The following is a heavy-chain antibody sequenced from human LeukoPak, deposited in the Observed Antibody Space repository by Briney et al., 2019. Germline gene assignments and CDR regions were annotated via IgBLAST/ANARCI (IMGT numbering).Heavy chain of an antibody. CDR3: APLTGTTSGVDC. V-gene: IGHV3-9*01. Sequence: PGGSLRLSCAASGFTFDDYAMHWVRQAPGKGLEWVSGISWNSGSIGYADSVKGRFTISRDNAKNSLYLQMNSLRAEDTALYYCAPLTGTTSGVDCWGQGTLVTVSS. CDR1: GFTFDDYA. D-gene: IGHD1-20*01. CDR2: ISWNSGSI. J-gene: IGHJ4*02.